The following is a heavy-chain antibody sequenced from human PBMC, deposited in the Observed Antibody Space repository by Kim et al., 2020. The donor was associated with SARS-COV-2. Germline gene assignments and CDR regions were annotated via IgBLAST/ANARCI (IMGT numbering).Heavy chain of an antibody. CDR2: ISSSSSYI. D-gene: IGHD3-22*01. CDR1: GFTFSSYS. J-gene: IGHJ3*02. V-gene: IGHV3-21*01. Sequence: GGSLRLSCAASGFTFSSYSMNWVRQAPGKGLEWVSSISSSSSYIYYADSVKGRFTISRDNAKNSLYLQMNSLRAEDTAVYYCIRTYYYDSSGYYGAFDIWGQGTMVTVSS. CDR3: IRTYYYDSSGYYGAFDI.